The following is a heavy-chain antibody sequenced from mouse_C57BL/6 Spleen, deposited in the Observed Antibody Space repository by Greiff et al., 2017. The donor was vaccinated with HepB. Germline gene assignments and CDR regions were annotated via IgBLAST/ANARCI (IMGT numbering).Heavy chain of an antibody. J-gene: IGHJ3*01. Sequence: EVKVVESGGGLVQPGGSMKLSCAASGFTFSDAWMDWVRQSPEKGLEWVAEIRNKANNHATYYAESVKGRFTISRDDSKSSVYLQMNSLRAEDTGIYYCTRPNSSYYYGSSSFAYWGQGTLVTVSA. CDR2: IRNKANNHAT. V-gene: IGHV6-6*01. CDR1: GFTFSDAW. D-gene: IGHD1-1*01. CDR3: TRPNSSYYYGSSSFAY.